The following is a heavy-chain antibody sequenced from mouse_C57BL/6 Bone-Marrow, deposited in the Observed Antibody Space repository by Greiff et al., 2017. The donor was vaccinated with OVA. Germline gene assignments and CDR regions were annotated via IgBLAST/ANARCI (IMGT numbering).Heavy chain of an antibody. CDR3: AAGGGTWFAY. J-gene: IGHJ3*01. Sequence: QVQLKESGAELARPGASVKLSCKASGYTFTSYGISWVKQRTGQGLEWIGEIYPRSGNTYYNEKFKGKATLTADKSSSTAYMELRSLTSEDSAVYFGAAGGGTWFAYWGQGTLVTVSA. CDR2: IYPRSGNT. V-gene: IGHV1-81*01. CDR1: GYTFTSYG.